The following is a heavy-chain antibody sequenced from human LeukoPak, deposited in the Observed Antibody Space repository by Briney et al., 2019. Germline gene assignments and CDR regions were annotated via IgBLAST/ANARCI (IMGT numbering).Heavy chain of an antibody. CDR2: IYSGGST. J-gene: IGHJ4*02. CDR3: ARERAGRGRYSYGPYYFDY. CDR1: GFTVSSNY. D-gene: IGHD5-18*01. V-gene: IGHV3-53*01. Sequence: GGSLRLSCAASGFTVSSNYMSWVRQAPGKGLEWVSVIYSGGSTYYADSVKGRFTISRDNSKNTLYLQMNSLRAEDTAVYYCARERAGRGRYSYGPYYFDYWGQGTLVTVSS.